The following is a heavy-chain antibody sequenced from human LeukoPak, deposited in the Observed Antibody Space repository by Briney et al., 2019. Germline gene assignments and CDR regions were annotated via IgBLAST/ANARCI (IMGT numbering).Heavy chain of an antibody. CDR3: ARGPQHDDYYGSGSYYNS. D-gene: IGHD3-10*01. CDR1: GFPFTSYS. CDR2: VLYDGSMQ. Sequence: GGSLRLSCAASGFPFTSYSMHWVRQAPGKGLEWVGVVLYDGSMQYYADSVKGRFTISRDNSRNTLYVQMNSLRGEDTAVYYCARGPQHDDYYGSGSYYNSWGQGTLVTVSS. V-gene: IGHV3-30*04. J-gene: IGHJ4*02.